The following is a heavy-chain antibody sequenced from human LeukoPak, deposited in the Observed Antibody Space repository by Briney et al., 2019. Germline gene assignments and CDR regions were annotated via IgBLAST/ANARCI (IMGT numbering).Heavy chain of an antibody. CDR2: IYYSGST. D-gene: IGHD5-18*01. Sequence: SETLSLTCTVSGGSISSSSYYWGWIRQPPGKGLEWIGSIYYSGSTYYNPSLKSRVTISVDTSKNQFSLKLSSVTAADTAVYYCARAYGYYDFDYWGQGTLVTVSS. J-gene: IGHJ4*02. CDR3: ARAYGYYDFDY. CDR1: GGSISSSSYY. V-gene: IGHV4-39*07.